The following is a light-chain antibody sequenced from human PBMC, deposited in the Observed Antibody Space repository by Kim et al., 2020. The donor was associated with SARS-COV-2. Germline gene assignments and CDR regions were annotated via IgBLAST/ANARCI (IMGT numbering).Light chain of an antibody. J-gene: IGLJ1*01. V-gene: IGLV3-1*01. CDR2: QDN. CDR1: KLGDKY. Sequence: VFPGQTVSITCSRDKLGDKYASWYKQKPGQSPVLVIYQDNKRPSGMPERFSGSNSGHTATLTISGTQAMDEADYYGQAWDSSTYVFGPGTKVTVL. CDR3: QAWDSSTYV.